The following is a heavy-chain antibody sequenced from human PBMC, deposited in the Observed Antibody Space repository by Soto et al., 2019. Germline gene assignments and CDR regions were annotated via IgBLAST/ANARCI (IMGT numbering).Heavy chain of an antibody. D-gene: IGHD2-8*02. Sequence: SETLSLTCTVSGGSISRSSYYWGWIRQPPGKGLEWIGSIYYSGSTTYNPSLKSRVTISVDTSNNQISLKLTSVTAADTAVYYCARDKITGLFDYWGQGTLVTVSS. CDR1: GGSISRSSYY. CDR3: ARDKITGLFDY. J-gene: IGHJ4*02. V-gene: IGHV4-39*07. CDR2: IYYSGST.